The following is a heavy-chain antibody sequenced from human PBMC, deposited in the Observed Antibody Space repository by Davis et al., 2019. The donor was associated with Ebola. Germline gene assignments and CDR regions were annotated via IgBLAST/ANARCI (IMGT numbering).Heavy chain of an antibody. CDR3: ARGNYGDYIVLYYYNMDV. V-gene: IGHV4-59*01. Sequence: SETLSLTCTVSGGSISGYYWSWVRQPPGKGLESIGFIHYSGSTNYKPSLKSRVTMSVDTSKNQFSLKLSSVTAADTAVYYCARGNYGDYIVLYYYNMDVWGQGTTVTVSS. CDR2: IHYSGST. CDR1: GGSISGYY. J-gene: IGHJ6*02. D-gene: IGHD4-17*01.